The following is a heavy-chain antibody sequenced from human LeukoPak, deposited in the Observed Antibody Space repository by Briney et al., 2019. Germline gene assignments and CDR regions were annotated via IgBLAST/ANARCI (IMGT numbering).Heavy chain of an antibody. J-gene: IGHJ4*02. Sequence: SETLSLTCTVSGGSIRSSYYYWGWIRQPPGKGLEWIGSIYDGGSTYYNPSLKSRVTISVDTSKNQFSLKLNSVTAADTAMYYCARLFHPALSGNYPFDYWGQGTLVTVSS. CDR3: ARLFHPALSGNYPFDY. V-gene: IGHV4-39*07. CDR1: GGSIRSSYYY. CDR2: IYDGGST. D-gene: IGHD1-26*01.